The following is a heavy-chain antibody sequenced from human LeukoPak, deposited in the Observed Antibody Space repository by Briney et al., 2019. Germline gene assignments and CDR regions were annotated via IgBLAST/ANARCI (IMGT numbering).Heavy chain of an antibody. CDR3: PRALLLQNHYYYYPMDV. D-gene: IGHD3-22*01. Sequence: ASVKVSCKASGYTFTSYDINWGRQAPGQGVEWMGWMNPNSGNTGYAQKFQGRVTMTRNTSISTAYMELSSLRSEDTAVYYCPRALLLQNHYYYYPMDVWGKGTTVTVSS. J-gene: IGHJ6*03. CDR1: GYTFTSYD. V-gene: IGHV1-8*01. CDR2: MNPNSGNT.